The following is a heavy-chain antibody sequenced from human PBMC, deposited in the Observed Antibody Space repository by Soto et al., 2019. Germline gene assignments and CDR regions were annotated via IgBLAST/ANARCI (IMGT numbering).Heavy chain of an antibody. V-gene: IGHV3-7*01. D-gene: IGHD3-10*01. CDR1: GFTFPNYW. J-gene: IGHJ4*02. Sequence: EVQLVESGGGLVQPGGSLRLSCVASGFTFPNYWVSWVRQAPGKGLEWVANIRTDGGQIYYAASVKGRFTISRDNVKNSLYLQMVSLRAEDTAVYNCASGTIPMIRGVYDSWGQGTLVTVSS. CDR3: ASGTIPMIRGVYDS. CDR2: IRTDGGQI.